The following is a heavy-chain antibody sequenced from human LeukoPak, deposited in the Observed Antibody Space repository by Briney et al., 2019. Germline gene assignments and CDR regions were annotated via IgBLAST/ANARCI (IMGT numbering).Heavy chain of an antibody. CDR1: GFTFSSYA. D-gene: IGHD5-18*01. Sequence: GGSLRLSCAASGFTFSSYAMYWVRQAPGKGLEWVAVISYDGSNKYYADSVKGRFTISRDNSKNTLYLQMNSLRAEDTAVYYCAKDRYSYLDYWGQGTLVTVSS. J-gene: IGHJ4*02. CDR2: ISYDGSNK. V-gene: IGHV3-30-3*01. CDR3: AKDRYSYLDY.